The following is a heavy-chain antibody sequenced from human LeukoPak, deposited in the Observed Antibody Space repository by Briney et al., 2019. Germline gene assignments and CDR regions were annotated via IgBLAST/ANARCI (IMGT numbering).Heavy chain of an antibody. CDR2: IVSVTTYT. Sequence: PGGSLRLSCAASGFTFSDYSMNWVRQAPGKGLEWFLYIVSVTTYTHYADSVKGRFTIPRDNAKNSMYMQMNSLRAEDTAVYYCARAIAVAGPYYFDYWGQGTLVTVSS. D-gene: IGHD6-19*01. V-gene: IGHV3-21*01. J-gene: IGHJ4*02. CDR3: ARAIAVAGPYYFDY. CDR1: GFTFSDYS.